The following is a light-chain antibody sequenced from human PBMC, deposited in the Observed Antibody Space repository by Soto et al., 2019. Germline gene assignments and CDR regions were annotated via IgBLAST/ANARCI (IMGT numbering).Light chain of an antibody. CDR1: ISNIGAGYD. Sequence: SMLTQPPSLSGAPGQRVTISCTGSISNIGAGYDVHWYQQLPGTAPKLLIYGNNNRPSGVPDRFSGSKSGTSASLAITGLQAEDEADYYCQSYDRSLSGYVFRTGSKVTVL. J-gene: IGLJ1*01. CDR2: GNN. V-gene: IGLV1-40*01. CDR3: QSYDRSLSGYV.